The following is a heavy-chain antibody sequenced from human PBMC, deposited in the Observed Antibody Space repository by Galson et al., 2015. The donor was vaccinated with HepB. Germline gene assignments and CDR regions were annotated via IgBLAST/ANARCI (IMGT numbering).Heavy chain of an antibody. V-gene: IGHV3-23*01. CDR1: GFTFSSYA. Sequence: SLRLSCAASGFTFSSYAMSWVRQAPGKGLEWVSAISGSGGSTYYADSVRGRFTISRDNSKNTLYLQMNSLRAEDTAVYYCAKGGVVVVAAIFDYWGQGTLVTVSS. J-gene: IGHJ4*02. CDR2: ISGSGGST. D-gene: IGHD2-15*01. CDR3: AKGGVVVVAAIFDY.